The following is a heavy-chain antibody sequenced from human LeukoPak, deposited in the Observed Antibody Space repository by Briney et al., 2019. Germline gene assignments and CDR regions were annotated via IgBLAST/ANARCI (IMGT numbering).Heavy chain of an antibody. CDR3: AKDRSSGSYPYYFDY. CDR1: GFTFSSYG. CDR2: ISGSGGST. J-gene: IGHJ4*02. D-gene: IGHD1-26*01. Sequence: GGSLRLSCAASGFTFSSYGMSWVRQAPGKGLEWVSAISGSGGSTYYADSVKGRFTISRDNSKNTLYLQMDSLRAEDTAVYYCAKDRSSGSYPYYFDYWGQGTLVTVSS. V-gene: IGHV3-23*01.